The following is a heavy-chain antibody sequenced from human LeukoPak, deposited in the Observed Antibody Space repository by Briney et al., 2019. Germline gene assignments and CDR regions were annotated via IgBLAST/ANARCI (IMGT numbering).Heavy chain of an antibody. J-gene: IGHJ4*02. V-gene: IGHV3-7*01. Sequence: GGSLRLSCVASGFTFRNYWMTWVRQAPGKRLEWVANIKQDGSDIHYVDSVKGRFTISRDNAKNSLYLQMNSLRAEDTAVYYCARLHVDIVATTSYYFDYWGQGTLVTVSS. D-gene: IGHD5-12*01. CDR3: ARLHVDIVATTSYYFDY. CDR1: GFTFRNYW. CDR2: IKQDGSDI.